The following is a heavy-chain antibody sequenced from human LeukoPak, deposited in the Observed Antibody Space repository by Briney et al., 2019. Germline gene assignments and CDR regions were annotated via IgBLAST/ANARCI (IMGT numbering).Heavy chain of an antibody. CDR2: IYFNGAT. D-gene: IGHD2-2*01. V-gene: IGHV4-39*01. J-gene: IGHJ4*02. Sequence: SETLSLTCTVSGGSISSSNYYWGWIRQPPGKGLEWIVTIYFNGATQYNPSLRSRVTISVDTSKNQFSLRLNSVTAADTAVYYCAIELRYCSSTSCRGNYWGQGTLVTVSS. CDR1: GGSISSSNYY. CDR3: AIELRYCSSTSCRGNY.